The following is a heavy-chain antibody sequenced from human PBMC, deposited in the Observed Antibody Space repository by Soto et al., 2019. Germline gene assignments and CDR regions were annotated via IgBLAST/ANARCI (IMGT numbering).Heavy chain of an antibody. Sequence: QVQLVESGGGVVQPGRSLRLSCAASGFSFSSYAMHWVRQAPGKGLEWVAVIWYDGVNKYYADSVKGRFTISRDNSNNTLYVQMNSLKAEDTAVYYCVRDPYLPAAGRLSSLHYWGPGTLVTVSS. V-gene: IGHV3-33*01. CDR3: VRDPYLPAAGRLSSLHY. CDR2: IWYDGVNK. D-gene: IGHD2-2*01. CDR1: GFSFSSYA. J-gene: IGHJ4*02.